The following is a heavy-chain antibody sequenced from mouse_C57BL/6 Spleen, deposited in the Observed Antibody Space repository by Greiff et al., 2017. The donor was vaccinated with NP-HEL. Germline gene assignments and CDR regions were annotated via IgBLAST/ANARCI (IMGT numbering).Heavy chain of an antibody. CDR3: ARHSVVASNFDY. V-gene: IGHV1-54*01. Sequence: QVQLKESGAELVRPGTSVKVSCKASGYAFTNYLIEWVKQRPGQGLEWIGVINPGSGGTNYNEKFKGKATLTADKSSSPAYMQLSSLTSEDSAVYFCARHSVVASNFDYWGQGTTLTVSS. J-gene: IGHJ2*01. CDR2: INPGSGGT. D-gene: IGHD1-1*01. CDR1: GYAFTNYL.